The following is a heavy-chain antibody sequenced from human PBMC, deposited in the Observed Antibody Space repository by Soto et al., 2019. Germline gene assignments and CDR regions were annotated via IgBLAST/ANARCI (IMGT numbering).Heavy chain of an antibody. CDR1: GFSLTSHHMG. V-gene: IGHV2-5*02. D-gene: IGHD4-17*01. CDR2: IYWDDDE. Sequence: QITLRESGPALVRPAQTFTLTCTFSGFSLTSHHMGVAWIRQPPGKAMEWLALIYWDDDERFNPSLKDRLAISKDTSKNQVVLTMTNMGPLDTATYFCAHAGDYDLLSFDHWGPGTLVTVSS. J-gene: IGHJ4*02. CDR3: AHAGDYDLLSFDH.